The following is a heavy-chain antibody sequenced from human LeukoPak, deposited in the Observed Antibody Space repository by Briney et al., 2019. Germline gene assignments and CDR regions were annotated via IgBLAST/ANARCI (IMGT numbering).Heavy chain of an antibody. V-gene: IGHV3-30*04. CDR2: ISYDGSNK. Sequence: PGRSLRLSCAASGFTFSSYAMHWVRQAPGKGLXWVAVISYDGSNKYYADSVKGRFTISRDNSKNTLYLQMNSLRAEDTAVYYCASSDYGDYAEYAFDIWGQGTMVTVSS. J-gene: IGHJ3*02. CDR3: ASSDYGDYAEYAFDI. D-gene: IGHD4-17*01. CDR1: GFTFSSYA.